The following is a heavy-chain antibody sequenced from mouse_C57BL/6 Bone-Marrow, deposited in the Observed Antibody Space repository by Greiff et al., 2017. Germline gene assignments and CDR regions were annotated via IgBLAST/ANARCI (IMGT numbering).Heavy chain of an antibody. D-gene: IGHD2-4*01. V-gene: IGHV5-4*03. CDR2: ISDGGSYT. CDR1: GFTFSSYA. CDR3: ARRYDDDRRDFDV. J-gene: IGHJ1*03. Sequence: EVKLVESGGGLVKPGGSLKLSCAASGFTFSSYAMSWVRQTPEKRLEWVATISDGGSYTYYPDNVKGRFPISSDNAKNNLYLRMSHLKSEDTAIDYCARRYDDDRRDFDVWGTGTTVTVSS.